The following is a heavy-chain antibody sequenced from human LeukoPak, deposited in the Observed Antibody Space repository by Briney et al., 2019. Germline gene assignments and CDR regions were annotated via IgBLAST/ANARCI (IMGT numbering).Heavy chain of an antibody. D-gene: IGHD6-19*01. CDR1: GGSISSPIYF. Sequence: SETLSLTCTVSGGSISSPIYFWGWIRQPPGKGLEWIGSFYQSGNTYYNPSLESRLTVSADTSRNKISLKINSVTATDTAVYYCARAICSSGWFFDYWGRGTLVTVAS. V-gene: IGHV4-39*01. CDR2: FYQSGNT. CDR3: ARAICSSGWFFDY. J-gene: IGHJ4*02.